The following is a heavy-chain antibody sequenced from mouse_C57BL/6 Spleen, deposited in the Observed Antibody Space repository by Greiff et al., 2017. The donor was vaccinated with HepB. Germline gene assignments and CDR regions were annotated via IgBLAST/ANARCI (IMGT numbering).Heavy chain of an antibody. V-gene: IGHV1-69*01. J-gene: IGHJ2*01. CDR2: IDPSDSYT. D-gene: IGHD1-1*01. Sequence: QVQLKQPGAELVMPGASVKLSCKASGYTFTSYWMHWVKQRPGQGLEWIGEIDPSDSYTNYNQKFKGKSTLTVDKSSSTAYMQLSSLTSEDSAVYYCALITTVVGDYWGQGTTLTVSS. CDR1: GYTFTSYW. CDR3: ALITTVVGDY.